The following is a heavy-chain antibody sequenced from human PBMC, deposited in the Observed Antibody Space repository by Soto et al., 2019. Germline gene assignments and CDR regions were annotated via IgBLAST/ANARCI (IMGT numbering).Heavy chain of an antibody. J-gene: IGHJ4*02. CDR2: INSDGSST. CDR1: GFTFSTFW. CDR3: ARDFEY. Sequence: EVQLVESGGGLVQPGGSLRLSCEASGFTFSTFWMHWVRQAPGKGLVWVSRINSDGSSTNYADSVKGRVTISRDNAKNTLYLQLNSLRPEDTXVYYCARDFEYWGQGTLVTVSS. V-gene: IGHV3-74*01.